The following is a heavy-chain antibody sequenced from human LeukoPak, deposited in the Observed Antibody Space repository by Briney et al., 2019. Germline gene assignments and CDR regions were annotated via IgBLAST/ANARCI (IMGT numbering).Heavy chain of an antibody. D-gene: IGHD1-26*01. CDR1: GGSISGTNW. CDR2: ISLAGQT. CDR3: SRESGPFCPFGY. Sequence: SETLSLTCGVSGGSISGTNWWSWVRQPPGQGLEWIGEISLAGQTNYNPSLNGRVTMSLDKSSDQLSLHLTSVTAADTATYFCSRESGPFCPFGYWGQGTLVIVSS. V-gene: IGHV4/OR15-8*02. J-gene: IGHJ4*02.